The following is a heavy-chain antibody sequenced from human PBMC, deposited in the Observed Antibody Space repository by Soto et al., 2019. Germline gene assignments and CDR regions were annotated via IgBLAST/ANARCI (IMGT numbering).Heavy chain of an antibody. V-gene: IGHV3-21*01. CDR2: ISSSSSYI. J-gene: IGHJ6*02. Sequence: GGSLRLSGAASGFTFSSYSMNWVRQAPWKGLEWVSSISSSSSYIYYADSVKGRFTISRDNAKNSLYLQMNSLRAEDTAVYYCERLFGGMVRGGYYYYGMDVWGQGTKVTVSS. D-gene: IGHD3-10*01. CDR3: ERLFGGMVRGGYYYYGMDV. CDR1: GFTFSSYS.